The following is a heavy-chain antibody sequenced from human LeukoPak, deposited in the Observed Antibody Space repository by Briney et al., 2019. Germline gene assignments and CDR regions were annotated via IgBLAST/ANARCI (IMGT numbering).Heavy chain of an antibody. CDR1: GYTLTELS. CDR3: ASRSVVDGDYVPFDY. J-gene: IGHJ4*02. CDR2: FDPEDGET. V-gene: IGHV1-24*01. Sequence: ASVKVSCKVSGYTLTELSMHWVRQAPGKGLEWMGGFDPEDGETIYAQEFQGRVTMTEDISTDTAYMELSSLRSEDTAVYYCASRSVVDGDYVPFDYWGQGTLVTVSS. D-gene: IGHD4-17*01.